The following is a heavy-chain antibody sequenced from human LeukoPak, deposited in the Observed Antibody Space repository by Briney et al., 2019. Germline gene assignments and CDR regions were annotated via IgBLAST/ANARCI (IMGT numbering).Heavy chain of an antibody. CDR1: GFTLSDYY. V-gene: IGHV3-11*01. CDR2: ISSSGSTI. CDR3: ARRRDFFDY. J-gene: IGHJ4*02. Sequence: GGSQRLSCAASGFTLSDYYMSWIRQAPGKGLEWVSYISSSGSTIDYADSVKGRFTISRDNAKNSLYLQMSSLRAEDTAVYYCARRRDFFDYWGQGTLVTVSS.